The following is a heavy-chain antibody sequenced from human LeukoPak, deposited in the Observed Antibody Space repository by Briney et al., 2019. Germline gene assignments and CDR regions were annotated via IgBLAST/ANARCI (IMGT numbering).Heavy chain of an antibody. CDR1: GGSFSGYY. CDR3: ARDPRIAAAGNYYYGMDV. Sequence: PSETLSLTCAVYGGSFSGYYWSWIRQPPGKGLEWVGEINHSGSTNYNPSLKSRVTISVDKSKNQFSLKLSSVTAADTAVYYCARDPRIAAAGNYYYGMDVWGQGTTVTVSS. J-gene: IGHJ6*02. D-gene: IGHD6-13*01. V-gene: IGHV4-34*01. CDR2: INHSGST.